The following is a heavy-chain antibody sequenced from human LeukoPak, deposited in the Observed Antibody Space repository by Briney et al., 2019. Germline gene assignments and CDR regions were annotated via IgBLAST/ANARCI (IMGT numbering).Heavy chain of an antibody. J-gene: IGHJ3*02. V-gene: IGHV3-33*01. Sequence: GGSLRLSCAASGFTLSSYGMHWVRQAPGKGLEWVAVIWYDGSNKNYEDSAKGRFTISRENSKNTLYLQMNSLRAEDTAVYYFARDAPGRGLGNGDADAFDIWGQGTMVTVSS. CDR1: GFTLSSYG. CDR3: ARDAPGRGLGNGDADAFDI. D-gene: IGHD3-16*01. CDR2: IWYDGSNK.